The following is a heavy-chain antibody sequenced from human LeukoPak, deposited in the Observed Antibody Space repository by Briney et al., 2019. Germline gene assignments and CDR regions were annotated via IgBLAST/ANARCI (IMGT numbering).Heavy chain of an antibody. CDR1: GFTFSSSE. CDR2: IVSIDTTV. D-gene: IGHD4-17*01. V-gene: IGHV3-48*03. J-gene: IGHJ3*02. Sequence: GGSLRLSRAASGFTFSSSEMNWVRQAPGKGLEWVSYIVSIDTTVHYADSVEGRFTISRDNAKNSLYLQMNSLRAEDTAIYYCARLTVTTKDAFDIWGQGTMVIVSS. CDR3: ARLTVTTKDAFDI.